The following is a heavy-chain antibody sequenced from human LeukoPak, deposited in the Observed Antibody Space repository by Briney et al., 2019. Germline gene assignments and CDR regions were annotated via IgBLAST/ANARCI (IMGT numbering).Heavy chain of an antibody. V-gene: IGHV3-30*04. CDR2: ISYDGSNK. J-gene: IGHJ4*02. CDR1: GFTFSSYA. D-gene: IGHD6-19*01. CDR3: ARESAVAGIGY. Sequence: PGGSLRLSCAASGFTFSSYAMHWVRQAPGKGLEWVAVISYDGSNKYYADSVKGRFTISRDNSKNTLYLQMNSLRAEDTAVYYCARESAVAGIGYWGQGTLVTVSS.